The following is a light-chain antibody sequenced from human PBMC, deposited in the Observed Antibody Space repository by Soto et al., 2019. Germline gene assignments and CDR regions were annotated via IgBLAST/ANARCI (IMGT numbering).Light chain of an antibody. Sequence: EVVMPQYPATLSVSPGEGVTLSCRASQGIGDTLAWYQHKPGQTPRLLIYGASSRATGIPNRFSGSGSGTDFTLTISRLEPEDFAVYYCQQYGSSPLTFGGGTKVDIK. CDR3: QQYGSSPLT. J-gene: IGKJ4*01. V-gene: IGKV3-20*01. CDR1: QGIGDT. CDR2: GAS.